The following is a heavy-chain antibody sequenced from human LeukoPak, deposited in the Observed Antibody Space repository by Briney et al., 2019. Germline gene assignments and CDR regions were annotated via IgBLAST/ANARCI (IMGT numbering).Heavy chain of an antibody. D-gene: IGHD6-13*01. CDR2: INWNGGST. Sequence: PGGSLRLSCAASGFTFSNYWMSWVRQAPGKGLEWVSGINWNGGSTGYADSVKGRFTISRDNAKNSLYLQTNSLRAEDTALYHCARLRSSSSWYGGDAFDIWGQGTMVTVSS. CDR1: GFTFSNYW. CDR3: ARLRSSSSWYGGDAFDI. J-gene: IGHJ3*02. V-gene: IGHV3-20*01.